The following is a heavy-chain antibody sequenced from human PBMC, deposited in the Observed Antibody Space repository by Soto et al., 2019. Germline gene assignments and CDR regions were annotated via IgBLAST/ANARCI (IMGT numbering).Heavy chain of an antibody. Sequence: QVQLVQSGAEVKKPGASVKVSCQASGGTFNNFAFTWVRQAPGQGLEWLGGIMPVFDTANNVQRYQGRVTITADEFTSPVSMEMSSLRSDDTAVYYCGTATISPVSSAYNHYGMDVWGQGTTVTVSS. D-gene: IGHD3-3*01. CDR2: IMPVFDTA. CDR3: GTATISPVSSAYNHYGMDV. J-gene: IGHJ6*02. CDR1: GGTFNNFA. V-gene: IGHV1-69*01.